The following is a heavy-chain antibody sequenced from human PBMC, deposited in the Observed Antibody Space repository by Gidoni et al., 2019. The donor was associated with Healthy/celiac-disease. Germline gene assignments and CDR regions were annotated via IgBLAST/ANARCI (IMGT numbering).Heavy chain of an antibody. J-gene: IGHJ6*02. CDR2: FDPEDGET. Sequence: QVQLVQSGAEVTKPGASVKVSCKVSGYTLTELSMHWVRQAPGKGLAWMGGFDPEDGETIYAQKFQGRVTMTEDTSTDTAYMELSSLRSEDTAVYYCATDHLSSNYAGGKYYYYGMDVWGQGTTVTVSS. CDR3: ATDHLSSNYAGGKYYYYGMDV. V-gene: IGHV1-24*01. CDR1: GYTLTELS. D-gene: IGHD4-4*01.